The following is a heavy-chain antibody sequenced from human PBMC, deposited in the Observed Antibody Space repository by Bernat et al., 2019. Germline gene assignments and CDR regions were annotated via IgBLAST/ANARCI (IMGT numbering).Heavy chain of an antibody. CDR1: GFTFSGSA. J-gene: IGHJ2*01. Sequence: EVQLVESGGGLVQPGGSLKLSCAASGFTFSGSAIHWVRQASGKGLEWVGRIRSKANSYATAYAASVKGRFTISRDDSKNTAYLQMNSLKTEDTAVYYCTRQAAAGIYWYFDLWGRGTLVTVSS. D-gene: IGHD6-13*01. V-gene: IGHV3-73*01. CDR3: TRQAAAGIYWYFDL. CDR2: IRSKANSYAT.